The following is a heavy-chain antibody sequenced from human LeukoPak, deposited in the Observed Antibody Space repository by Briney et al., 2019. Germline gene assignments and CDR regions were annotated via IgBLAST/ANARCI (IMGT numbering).Heavy chain of an antibody. CDR1: SGSISSYY. J-gene: IGHJ6*02. CDR3: AGSWLLDLAYYYYGMDV. Sequence: PSETLSLTCTVSSGSISSYYWSWIRQPAGKGLEWIGRIYTSGSTNYNPSLKSRVTMSVDTSKNQFSLKLSSVTAADTAVYYCAGSWLLDLAYYYYGMDVWGQGTTVTVSS. V-gene: IGHV4-4*07. CDR2: IYTSGST. D-gene: IGHD6-19*01.